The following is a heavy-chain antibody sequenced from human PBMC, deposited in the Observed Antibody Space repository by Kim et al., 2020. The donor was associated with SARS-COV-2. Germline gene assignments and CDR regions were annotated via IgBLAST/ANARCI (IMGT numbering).Heavy chain of an antibody. CDR1: GFTFSSYG. D-gene: IGHD6-19*01. J-gene: IGHJ6*02. CDR2: ISYDGSNK. CDR3: AKDSSGWYYYYYGMDV. Sequence: GWSLRLSCAASGFTFSSYGMHWVRQAPGKGLEWVAVISYDGSNKYYADSVKGRFTISRDNSKNTLYLQMNSLRAEDTAVYYCAKDSSGWYYYYYGMDVWGQGTTVTVSS. V-gene: IGHV3-30*18.